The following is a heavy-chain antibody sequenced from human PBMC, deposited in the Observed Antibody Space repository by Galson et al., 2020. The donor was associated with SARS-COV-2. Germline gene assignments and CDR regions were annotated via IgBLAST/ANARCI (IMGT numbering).Heavy chain of an antibody. Sequence: SETLSLTCAVSGGSISSGGYSWSWIRQPPGKGLEWIGYIYHSGSTYYNPSLKSRVTISVDRSKNQFSLKLSSVTAADTAVYYCASSLPNNWNGPHDAFDIWGQGTMVTVSS. J-gene: IGHJ3*02. CDR1: GGSISSGGYS. CDR2: IYHSGST. D-gene: IGHD1-20*01. V-gene: IGHV4-30-2*01. CDR3: ASSLPNNWNGPHDAFDI.